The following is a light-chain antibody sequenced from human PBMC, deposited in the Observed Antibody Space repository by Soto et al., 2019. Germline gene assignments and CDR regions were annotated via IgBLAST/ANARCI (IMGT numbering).Light chain of an antibody. V-gene: IGKV1-5*01. J-gene: IGKJ5*01. Sequence: IPMTQSPSTLSASAGDRVTIPCRATQSISGCLAWYQQKPGKAPKLLIYDASTLQSGVPSRFSGSGSGTEFTLTISSLQPDDFATYYCQQYNSYPWTFGQGTDWRL. CDR2: DAS. CDR1: QSISGC. CDR3: QQYNSYPWT.